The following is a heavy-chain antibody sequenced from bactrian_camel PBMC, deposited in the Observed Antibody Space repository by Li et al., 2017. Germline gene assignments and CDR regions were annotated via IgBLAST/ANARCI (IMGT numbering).Heavy chain of an antibody. Sequence: HVQLVESGGGLVQPGGSLRLSCAASGFTSRNYYINWLCQTPRTSLEWVSSIYSDGTKPLYVDFVEGRFTISRDNAKNTLYLQMNNLKTEDTALYYCGTRSDGYLGQGTQVTVS. D-gene: IGHD3*01. V-gene: IGHV3-2*01. J-gene: IGHJ4*01. CDR1: GFTSRNYY. CDR2: IYSDGTKP. CDR3: GTRSDGY.